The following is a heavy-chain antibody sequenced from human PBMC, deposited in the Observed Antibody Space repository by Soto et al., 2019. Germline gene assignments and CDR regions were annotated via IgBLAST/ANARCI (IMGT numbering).Heavy chain of an antibody. J-gene: IGHJ4*02. CDR3: ATLDAGGWYYFDY. D-gene: IGHD6-19*01. Sequence: GDSLKVSCKGSGYSFTSYWIGWVRQMPGKGLEWMGIIYPGDSDTRYSPSFQGQVIISADKSINTAYLQWSSLKASDTAIYYCATLDAGGWYYFDYWGQGTLVTVSS. CDR1: GYSFTSYW. V-gene: IGHV5-51*01. CDR2: IYPGDSDT.